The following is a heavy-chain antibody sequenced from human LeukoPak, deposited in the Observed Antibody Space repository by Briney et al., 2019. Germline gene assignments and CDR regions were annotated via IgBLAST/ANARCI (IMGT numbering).Heavy chain of an antibody. Sequence: SETLSLTCTVSGGSISSYYWSWIRQPPGKGLEWIGYIYYSGSTNYNPSLKSRVTISVDTSKNQFSLKLSSVTAADTAVYYCARRHSSGWSHFEYWGQGTLVTVSS. CDR1: GGSISSYY. V-gene: IGHV4-59*08. CDR3: ARRHSSGWSHFEY. CDR2: IYYSGST. J-gene: IGHJ4*02. D-gene: IGHD6-19*01.